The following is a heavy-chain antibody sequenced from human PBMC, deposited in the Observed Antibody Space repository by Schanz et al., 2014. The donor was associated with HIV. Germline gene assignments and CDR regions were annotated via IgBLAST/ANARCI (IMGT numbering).Heavy chain of an antibody. V-gene: IGHV1-2*02. CDR1: GYTFTSYD. Sequence: QVQLVQSGAEVKNPGASVKVSCKASGYTFTSYDINWVRQATGQGLEWMGWINPNEGDTKFAQKFRGRVTMTRDTSISTAYMELTRLRFDDTAVYYCAKSRFQLHWFDSWGQGTLVTVSS. J-gene: IGHJ5*01. CDR2: INPNEGDT. CDR3: AKSRFQLHWFDS. D-gene: IGHD2-2*01.